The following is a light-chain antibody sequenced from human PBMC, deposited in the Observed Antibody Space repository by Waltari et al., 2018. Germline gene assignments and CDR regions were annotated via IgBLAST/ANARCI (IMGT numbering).Light chain of an antibody. J-gene: IGKJ1*01. V-gene: IGKV3-20*01. Sequence: ETVLTQSPGTLSLSPGERATLSCRASQSVTSSHLAWYQQKPGQAPRLLIYGASSRATGIPDRFSGSGSGTDFTLTVTRQEPEDFAVYYGQQYGNSPRTFGQGTEVEIK. CDR3: QQYGNSPRT. CDR1: QSVTSSH. CDR2: GAS.